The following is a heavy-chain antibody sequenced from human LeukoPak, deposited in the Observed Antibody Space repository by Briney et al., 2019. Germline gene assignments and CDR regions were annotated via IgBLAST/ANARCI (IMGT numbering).Heavy chain of an antibody. CDR1: GYTFTSYG. J-gene: IGHJ4*02. CDR3: ARTIVGATMGYFDY. V-gene: IGHV1-18*01. Sequence: ASEKVSCKASGYTFTSYGISWVRQAPGQGLEWMGWISAYNGNTNYAQKLQGRVTMTTDTSTSTAYMELRSLRSDDTAVYYCARTIVGATMGYFDYWGQGTLVTVSS. CDR2: ISAYNGNT. D-gene: IGHD1-26*01.